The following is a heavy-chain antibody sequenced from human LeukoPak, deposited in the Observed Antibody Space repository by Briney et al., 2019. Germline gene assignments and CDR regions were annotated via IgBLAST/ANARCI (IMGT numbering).Heavy chain of an antibody. CDR2: INPNSGGT. Sequence: GASVKVSCKAAGYTFTGYYMFWVRQAPGQGLEWMGRINPNSGGTNYAQKFQGRVTMTRDTSISTAYMELSRLRSDDTAVYYCARGHCSGGSCYSVENWFDPWGQGTLVTVSS. CDR1: GYTFTGYY. V-gene: IGHV1-2*06. D-gene: IGHD2-15*01. J-gene: IGHJ5*02. CDR3: ARGHCSGGSCYSVENWFDP.